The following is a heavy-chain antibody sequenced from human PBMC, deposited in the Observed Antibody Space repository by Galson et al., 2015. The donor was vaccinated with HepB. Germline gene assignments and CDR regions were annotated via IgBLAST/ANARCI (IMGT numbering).Heavy chain of an antibody. V-gene: IGHV3-23*01. D-gene: IGHD5-12*01. J-gene: IGHJ4*02. CDR3: AKGQKTSVYTSADS. CDR2: VSGSGDST. CDR1: GFTFSNYA. Sequence: SLRLSCAASGFTFSNYAMTWVRQAPGKGLEWVSVVSGSGDSTSYADSVKGRFTISRDNSRDTLYLQMNSLRADDTAVYYCAKGQKTSVYTSADSWGQGTLVTVSS.